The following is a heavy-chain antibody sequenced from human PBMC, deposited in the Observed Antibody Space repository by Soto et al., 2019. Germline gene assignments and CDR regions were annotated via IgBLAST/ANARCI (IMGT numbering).Heavy chain of an antibody. Sequence: ASVKVSCKSSGFSFTGYYIHWLRQAPGQGLEWMGWINAHSGGTEYAQKFQGRVTLTRDTSIATAYLTLTSLTSDDTALYYCAKDLTRQLAYWLDPWGQGTQVTVSS. CDR1: GFSFTGYY. CDR3: AKDLTRQLAYWLDP. J-gene: IGHJ5*02. V-gene: IGHV1-2*02. D-gene: IGHD6-6*01. CDR2: INAHSGGT.